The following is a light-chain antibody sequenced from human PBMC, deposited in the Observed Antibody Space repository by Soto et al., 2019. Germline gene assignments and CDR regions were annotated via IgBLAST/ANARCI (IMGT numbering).Light chain of an antibody. J-gene: IGKJ2*01. CDR3: QQRYSTPLMYT. CDR2: AAS. Sequence: DIQMTQSPSSLSASVGDRVTITCRASQSISIYLNWYQQKPGKAPKLLIYAASTLQSGVPSRFSGSGSGTDFTLTITSLKPEDFATYYCQQRYSTPLMYTFGQGTKLEIK. CDR1: QSISIY. V-gene: IGKV1-39*01.